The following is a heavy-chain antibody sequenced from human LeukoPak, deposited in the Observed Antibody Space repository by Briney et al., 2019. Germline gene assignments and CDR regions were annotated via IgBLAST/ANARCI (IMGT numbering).Heavy chain of an antibody. CDR3: ARTLRAFDI. CDR1: GGSISSGSYY. J-gene: IGHJ3*02. V-gene: IGHV4-61*01. Sequence: PSQTLSLTCTVSGGSISSGSYYWSWIRQPPGKGLEWIGYIYYSGSTNYNPSLKSRVTISVDTSKNQFSLKLSSVTAADTAVYYCARTLRAFDIWGQGTMVTVSS. CDR2: IYYSGST.